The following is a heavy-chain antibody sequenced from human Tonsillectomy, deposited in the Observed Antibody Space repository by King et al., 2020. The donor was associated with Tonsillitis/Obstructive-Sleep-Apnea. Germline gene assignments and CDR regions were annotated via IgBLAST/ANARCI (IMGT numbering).Heavy chain of an antibody. D-gene: IGHD2/OR15-2a*01. V-gene: IGHV3-30*04. CDR3: ARGSDRESFDI. J-gene: IGHJ3*02. Sequence: QLVQSGGGVVQPGRSLRLSCAASGFTFSSYAMHWVRQAPGKGLEWVAVISYDGSNKYYADSVKGRFTISRDNSKNTLYLQMNRLRAEDTAVYYCARGSDRESFDIWGQGTMVTVSS. CDR2: ISYDGSNK. CDR1: GFTFSSYA.